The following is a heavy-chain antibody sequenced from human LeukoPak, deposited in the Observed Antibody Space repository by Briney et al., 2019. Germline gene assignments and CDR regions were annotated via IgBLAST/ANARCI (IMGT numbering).Heavy chain of an antibody. CDR2: INQDGSEK. V-gene: IGHV3-7*03. CDR1: GFTFNSHW. CDR3: ARDHHYDSSGYSNY. J-gene: IGHJ4*02. D-gene: IGHD3-22*01. Sequence: GGSLRLSCAASGFTFNSHWMSWVRQAPERGLEWVANINQDGSEKNHVDSVRGRFTISRDNTKNSLYLQMNSLRVEDTAVYYCARDHHYDSSGYSNYWGQGTLVTVSS.